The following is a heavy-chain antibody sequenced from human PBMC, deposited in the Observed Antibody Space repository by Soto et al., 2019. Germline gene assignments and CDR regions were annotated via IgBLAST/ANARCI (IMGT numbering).Heavy chain of an antibody. D-gene: IGHD2-21*02. CDR2: ISGSGATT. CDR3: AKDPEVVVTAPDY. CDR1: GFTFNRYA. V-gene: IGHV3-23*01. Sequence: PGGSLRLSCAASGFTFNRYAMKWVRQAAGKGLEWVSGISGSGATTYYADSVKGRFTISRDNSKNTLYLQMNSLGAGDTAVYYCAKDPEVVVTAPDYWGQGTLVTVSS. J-gene: IGHJ4*02.